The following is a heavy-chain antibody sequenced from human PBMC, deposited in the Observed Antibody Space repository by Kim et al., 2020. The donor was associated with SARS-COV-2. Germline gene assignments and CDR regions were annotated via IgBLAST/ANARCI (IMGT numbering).Heavy chain of an antibody. D-gene: IGHD1-26*01. V-gene: IGHV4-39*01. CDR1: GGSISSSSYY. CDR3: ARSWVGGHSGSPFDY. CDR2: IYYSGST. Sequence: SETLSLTCTVSGGSISSSSYYWGWIRQPPGKGLEWIGSIYYSGSTYYNPSLKSRVTISVDTSKNQFSLKLSSVTAADTAVYYCARSWVGGHSGSPFDYWGQGTLVTVSS. J-gene: IGHJ4*02.